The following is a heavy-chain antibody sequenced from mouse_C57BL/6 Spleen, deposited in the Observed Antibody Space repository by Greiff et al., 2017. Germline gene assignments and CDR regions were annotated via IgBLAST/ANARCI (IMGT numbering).Heavy chain of an antibody. CDR2: IRNKANGYTT. V-gene: IGHV7-3*01. CDR1: GFTFTDYY. CDR3: ARYSYSNCFDY. J-gene: IGHJ2*01. Sequence: EVHLVESGGGLVQPGGSLSLSCAASGFTFTDYYMSWVRQPPGKALEWLGFIRNKANGYTTEYSSSVKGRFTISEDNSQSILYLQMNALRAEDSAAYCCARYSYSNCFDYWGQGTTLTVSS. D-gene: IGHD2-5*01.